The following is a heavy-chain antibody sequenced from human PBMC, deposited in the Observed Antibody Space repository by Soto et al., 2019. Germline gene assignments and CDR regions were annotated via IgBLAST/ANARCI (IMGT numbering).Heavy chain of an antibody. J-gene: IGHJ5*02. CDR1: GYSISSGYY. CDR2: LYHGGCT. D-gene: IGHD3-22*01. V-gene: IGHV4-38-2*01. CDR3: ARVGPWVPYYYDSSPYTFENWFDP. Sequence: KPSETLSLTCAVSGYSISSGYYWGWLRQPPGKGLEWIGSLYHGGCTYYNPSLNSRVSLSIDMTNNHVSLILNSVTAADTAVYYCARVGPWVPYYYDSSPYTFENWFDPWGQGTLVTVSS.